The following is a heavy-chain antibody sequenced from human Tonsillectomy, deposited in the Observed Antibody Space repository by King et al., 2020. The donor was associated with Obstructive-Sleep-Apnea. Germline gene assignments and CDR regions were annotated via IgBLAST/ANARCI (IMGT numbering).Heavy chain of an antibody. D-gene: IGHD3-10*01. CDR3: ARRRGVFGSGSLGR. J-gene: IGHJ4*02. V-gene: IGHV5-10-1*01. Sequence: VQLVESGSEVKKPGESLRISCTVSGYSFSTYWITWVRQMPGKGLQWMGRIYPSDSYTDYSPSFQGHVTISVDKSISTAYLQWSSLRASDTAIYYCARRRGVFGSGSLGRWGQGTLVTVSS. CDR1: GYSFSTYW. CDR2: IYPSDSYT.